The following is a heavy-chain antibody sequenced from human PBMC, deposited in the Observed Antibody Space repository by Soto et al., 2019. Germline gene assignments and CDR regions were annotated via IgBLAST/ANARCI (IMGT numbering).Heavy chain of an antibody. D-gene: IGHD6-13*01. Sequence: GGSLRLSCAASGFTFSSYWMHWVRQAPGKGLVWVSRINSDGSSTSYADPVKGRFTISRDNAKNTLYLQMNSLRAEDTAVYYCSRCSSWYPPSYHYGMDVWGKGTTVTVSS. CDR1: GFTFSSYW. V-gene: IGHV3-74*01. J-gene: IGHJ6*04. CDR2: INSDGSST. CDR3: SRCSSWYPPSYHYGMDV.